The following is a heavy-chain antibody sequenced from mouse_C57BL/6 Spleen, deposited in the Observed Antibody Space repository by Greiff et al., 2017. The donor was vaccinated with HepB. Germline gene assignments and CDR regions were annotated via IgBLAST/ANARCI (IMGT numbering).Heavy chain of an antibody. CDR1: GFTFSSYA. CDR3: ARDLGSRYYFDY. CDR2: ISDGGSYT. D-gene: IGHD1-1*01. Sequence: EVKLVESGGGLVKPGGSLKLSCAASGFTFSSYAMSWVRQTPEKRLEWVATISDGGSYTYYPDNVKGRFTIARDNAKNNLYMQMSHLKSEDTAMYYCARDLGSRYYFDYWGQGTTLTVSS. J-gene: IGHJ2*01. V-gene: IGHV5-4*01.